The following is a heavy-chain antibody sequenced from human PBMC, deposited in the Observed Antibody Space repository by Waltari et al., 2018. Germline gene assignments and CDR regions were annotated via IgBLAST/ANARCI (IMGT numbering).Heavy chain of an antibody. Sequence: QVQLQQWGAGLLKPSETLPLTCAVYGGSFSGYYWSWIRQPPGKGLEWIGEINHSGSTNYNPSLKSRVTISVDTSKNQFSLKLSSVTAADTAVYYCARERDFWSGYYRNWFDPWGQGTLVTVSS. V-gene: IGHV4-34*01. J-gene: IGHJ5*02. CDR3: ARERDFWSGYYRNWFDP. CDR1: GGSFSGYY. D-gene: IGHD3-3*01. CDR2: INHSGST.